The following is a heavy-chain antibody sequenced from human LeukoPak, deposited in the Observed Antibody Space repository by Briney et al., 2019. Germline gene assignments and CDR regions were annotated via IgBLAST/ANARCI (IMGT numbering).Heavy chain of an antibody. D-gene: IGHD3-10*01. J-gene: IGHJ4*02. CDR2: TYYNVKT. Sequence: SETLSLTCTVSGGTLTYTNYYWGRIPQPPGKGLQWIGVTYYNVKTSYTPSLKSRVTVAVYTSKSQFSLKLSSVTAADTAVYSCARFVVGQLLINYWGQGALVTVSS. CDR1: GGTLTYTNYY. V-gene: IGHV4-39*01. CDR3: ARFVVGQLLINY.